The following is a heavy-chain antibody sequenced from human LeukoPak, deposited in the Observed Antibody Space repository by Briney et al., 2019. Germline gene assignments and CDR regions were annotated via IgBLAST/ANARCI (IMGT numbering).Heavy chain of an antibody. CDR2: IYYSRST. J-gene: IGHJ4*02. CDR3: ARRAPMFSYFDY. CDR1: GYSISGSNW. D-gene: IGHD3-10*02. Sequence: SETLSLTCAVSGYSISGSNWWGRIRQPPGKGLEWIGYIYYSRSTYYNPSLTGRVTMSVDTSKNQFSLRLSSVTAVDTAVYYCARRAPMFSYFDYWGQGTLVTVSS. V-gene: IGHV4-28*01.